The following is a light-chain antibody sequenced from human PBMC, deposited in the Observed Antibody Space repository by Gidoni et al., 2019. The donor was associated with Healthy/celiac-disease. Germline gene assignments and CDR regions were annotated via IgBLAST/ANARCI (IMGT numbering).Light chain of an antibody. CDR3: QQYYSTPET. CDR1: QSVLYSSNNKNY. V-gene: IGKV4-1*01. CDR2: WAS. J-gene: IGKJ1*01. Sequence: DIVMTQSPDPLAVSLGERATSNCKSRQSVLYSSNNKNYLAWYQQKPGQPPKLLIYWASTRESGVPDRFSGSGSGTDFTLTISSLQAEDVAVYYCQQYYSTPETFGQGTKVEIK.